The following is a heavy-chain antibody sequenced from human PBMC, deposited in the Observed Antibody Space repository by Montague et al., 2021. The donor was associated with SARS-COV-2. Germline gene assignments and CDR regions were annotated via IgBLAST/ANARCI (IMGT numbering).Heavy chain of an antibody. CDR3: ARGPSDTYYYNGMDV. CDR2: XDWDGDK. V-gene: IGHV2-70*11. CDR1: GFSLSTSGMC. J-gene: IGHJ6*02. Sequence: PALVKPTQTLTLTCTFSGFSLSTSGMCMTWIRQPPWKALEWLARXDWDGDKYYNTSLKSRLTISKDTSKNLVVLTMTNMDPVDTATYYCARGPSDTYYYNGMDVWGRGTTVTVSS.